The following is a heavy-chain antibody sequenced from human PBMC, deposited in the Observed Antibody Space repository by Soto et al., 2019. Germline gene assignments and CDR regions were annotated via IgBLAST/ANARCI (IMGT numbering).Heavy chain of an antibody. CDR3: ARQIYDSDTGPNFQYYFDS. J-gene: IGHJ4*02. CDR1: GYSFAGYW. V-gene: IGHV5-10-1*01. D-gene: IGHD3-22*01. Sequence: GESLKISCKGSGYSFAGYWITWVRQKPGKGLEWMGRIDPSDSQTYYSPSFRGHVTISGTKSITTVFLQWSSLRASDTAMYYCARQIYDSDTGPNFQYYFDSWGQGIPVTVSS. CDR2: IDPSDSQT.